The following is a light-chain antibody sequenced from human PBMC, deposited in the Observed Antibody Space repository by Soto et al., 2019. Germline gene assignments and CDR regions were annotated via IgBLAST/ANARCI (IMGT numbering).Light chain of an antibody. V-gene: IGLV2-11*01. Sequence: QSALTQPRSVSGSPGQSVTISCTGTSSDAGSYNYVSWYQHHPDKAPKLIIYDVTKRPSGVPGRFSGSKSGNTASLTISGLQAEDGADYYCCSYADSYTFVFGTGTKLTVL. CDR3: CSYADSYTFV. CDR1: SSDAGSYNY. CDR2: DVT. J-gene: IGLJ1*01.